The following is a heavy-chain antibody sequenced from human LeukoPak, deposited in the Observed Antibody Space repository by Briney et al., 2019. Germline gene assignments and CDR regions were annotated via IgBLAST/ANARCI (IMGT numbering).Heavy chain of an antibody. CDR2: ISGSGGST. J-gene: IGHJ4*02. D-gene: IGHD3-3*01. CDR1: GFTFSSYA. Sequence: GGSLRLSCAASGFTFSSYAMSWVRQAPGKGLEWVSAISGSGGSTYYADSVKGRFTISIDNSKNTLYLQMNSLRAEDTAVYYCAKSGDSWSGYYSNPFDYWGQGTLVTVSS. V-gene: IGHV3-23*01. CDR3: AKSGDSWSGYYSNPFDY.